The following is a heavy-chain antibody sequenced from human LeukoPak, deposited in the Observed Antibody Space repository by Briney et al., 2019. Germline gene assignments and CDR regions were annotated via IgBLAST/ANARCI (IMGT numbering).Heavy chain of an antibody. J-gene: IGHJ6*02. CDR1: GFTFSSYA. V-gene: IGHV3-48*03. Sequence: GGSLRLSCAASGFTFSSYAMSWVRQAPGKGLEWVSYISSSGSTIYYADSVKGRFTISRDNAKNSLYLQMNSLRAEDTAVYYCAILLRPELHYGMDVWGQGTTVTVSS. CDR3: AILLRPELHYGMDV. D-gene: IGHD1-7*01. CDR2: ISSSGSTI.